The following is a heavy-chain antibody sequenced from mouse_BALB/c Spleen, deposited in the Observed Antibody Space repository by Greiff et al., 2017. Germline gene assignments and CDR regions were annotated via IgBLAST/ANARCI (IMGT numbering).Heavy chain of an antibody. CDR3: ASLRTGVTWFAY. J-gene: IGHJ3*01. D-gene: IGHD4-1*01. V-gene: IGHV5-6*01. CDR2: ISSGGSYT. Sequence: EVQRVESGGDLVKPGGSLKLSCAASGFTFSSYGMSWVRQTPDKRLEWVATISSGGSYTYYPDSVKGRFTISRDNAKNTLYLQLSSLKSEDTAMYYCASLRTGVTWFAYWGQGTLVTVSA. CDR1: GFTFSSYG.